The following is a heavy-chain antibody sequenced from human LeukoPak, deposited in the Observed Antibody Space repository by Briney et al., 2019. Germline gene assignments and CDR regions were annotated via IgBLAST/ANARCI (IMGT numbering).Heavy chain of an antibody. V-gene: IGHV3-30-3*01. D-gene: IGHD3-16*02. CDR3: AKATRDAYDYVWGSYRYEDY. CDR1: GFTFSSYA. Sequence: SLRLSCAASGFTFSSYAMHWVRQAPGKGLEWVAVISYDGSNKYYADSVKGRFTISRDNSKNTLYLQMNSLRAEDTAVYYCAKATRDAYDYVWGSYRYEDYWGQGTLVTVSS. CDR2: ISYDGSNK. J-gene: IGHJ4*02.